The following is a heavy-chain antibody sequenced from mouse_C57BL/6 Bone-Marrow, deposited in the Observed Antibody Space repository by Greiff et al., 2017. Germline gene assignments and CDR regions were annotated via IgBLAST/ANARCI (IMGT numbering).Heavy chain of an antibody. CDR1: GYTFTSYW. J-gene: IGHJ2*01. V-gene: IGHV1-64*01. CDR2: IHPNSGST. D-gene: IGHD1-1*01. CDR3: ARSYYGSTSDY. Sequence: QVQLQQPGAELVKPGASVKLSCKASGYTFTSYWMHWVKQRPGQGLEWIGMIHPNSGSTNYNEKFKSKDTLTVDKSSSTAYMQLSSLTSEDSAVXYCARSYYGSTSDYWGQGTTLTVSS.